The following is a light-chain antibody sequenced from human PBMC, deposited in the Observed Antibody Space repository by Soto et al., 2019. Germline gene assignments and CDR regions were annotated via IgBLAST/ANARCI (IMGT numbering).Light chain of an antibody. J-gene: IGLJ1*01. CDR3: QVWDSSSDHSGV. V-gene: IGLV3-21*02. CDR2: DDS. Sequence: SYDLTQPPSVSVAPRQTARITCRGNNIGSKSGHWYQQKPGQAPVLVVYDDSDRPSGIPERFSGCNSGNTATLTISRVEAGDEADYYCQVWDSSSDHSGVFGTGTKVTVL. CDR1: NIGSKS.